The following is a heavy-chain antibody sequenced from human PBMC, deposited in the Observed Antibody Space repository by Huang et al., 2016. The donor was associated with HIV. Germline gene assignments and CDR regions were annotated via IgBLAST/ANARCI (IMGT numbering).Heavy chain of an antibody. V-gene: IGHV1-3*01. CDR1: GYNFTSRG. D-gene: IGHD5-12*01. Sequence: QVHLVQSGPEVKKPGASVKVSCKASGYNFTSRGLHWVRQAPGQRLEWMGYINPGKENTKYSPKFRDRVTLTRDISANTAYMQLSRLTSEDTAVYYCASGQRMRESDIVATIPVSWGQGALVTVSS. CDR3: ASGQRMRESDIVATIPVS. J-gene: IGHJ5*02. CDR2: INPGKENT.